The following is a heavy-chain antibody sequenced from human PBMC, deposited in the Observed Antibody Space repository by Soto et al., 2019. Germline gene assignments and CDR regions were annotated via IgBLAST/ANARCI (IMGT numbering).Heavy chain of an antibody. V-gene: IGHV4-39*07. D-gene: IGHD1-1*01. Sequence: TSETLSLPCTVSGCSVSSSSYYWGWVRPPPGKGLEWIGGIYYSGSTNYNPSLKSRVTISGDKSKNQFSLKLSSVTAADTAVYYCARAPFMDVSQGVRRLYWGQGTLVTVSS. CDR2: IYYSGST. CDR3: ARAPFMDVSQGVRRLY. CDR1: GCSVSSSSYY. J-gene: IGHJ4*02.